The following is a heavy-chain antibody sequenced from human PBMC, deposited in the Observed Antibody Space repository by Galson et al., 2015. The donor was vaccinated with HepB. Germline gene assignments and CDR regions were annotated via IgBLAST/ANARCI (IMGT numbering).Heavy chain of an antibody. CDR3: AKAQRVRGAFDI. Sequence: SLRLSCAASGFTFSSYGMHWVRQAPGKGLEWVAVISYDGSNKYYADSVKGRFTISRDNSKNTLYLQMNSLRAEDTAVYYCAKAQRVRGAFDIWGQGTMVTVSS. CDR2: ISYDGSNK. CDR1: GFTFSSYG. D-gene: IGHD2-2*01. J-gene: IGHJ3*02. V-gene: IGHV3-30*18.